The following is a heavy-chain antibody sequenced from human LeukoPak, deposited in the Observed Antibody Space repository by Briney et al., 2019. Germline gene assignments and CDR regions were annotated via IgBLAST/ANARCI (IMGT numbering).Heavy chain of an antibody. CDR3: ARDKPDWSGYSSGFDI. V-gene: IGHV4-4*08. CDR2: IYISGST. D-gene: IGHD3-3*01. CDR1: GGSISSYY. J-gene: IGHJ3*02. Sequence: SETLSLTCTVSGGSISSYYWTWIRQPPGKGLEWIGYIYISGSTSYNPSLKSRVTISVDTSKNQFSLKLNSVTAADTAVYYCARDKPDWSGYSSGFDIWGQGTMVTVSS.